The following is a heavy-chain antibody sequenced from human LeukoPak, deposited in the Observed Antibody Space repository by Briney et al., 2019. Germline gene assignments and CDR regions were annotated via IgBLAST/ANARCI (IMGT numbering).Heavy chain of an antibody. D-gene: IGHD4-23*01. CDR1: GGSISSYY. CDR3: ARGGTAVIAPYAFDI. CDR2: IYYSGST. J-gene: IGHJ3*02. V-gene: IGHV4-59*01. Sequence: PSETLSLTCTVSGGSISSYYWSWLRQPPGKGLEWIGYIYYSGSTNCNPSVKSRVAISVDTSKKQFSLKLSSLTAADTAVYYCARGGTAVIAPYAFDIWGQGTMVTVSS.